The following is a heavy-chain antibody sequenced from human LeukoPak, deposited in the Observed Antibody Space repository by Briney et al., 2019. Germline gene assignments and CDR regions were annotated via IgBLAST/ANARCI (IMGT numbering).Heavy chain of an antibody. CDR3: TRGSYYFNY. CDR1: GFTFSRDW. CDR2: INADESST. Sequence: GSLRLSCAASGFTFSRDWMHWVRQAPGRGLVWVSRINADESSTAYADSVKGRFIISRDNAKNTLYLQMNSLRVEDTAVYYCTRGSYYFNYWGQGTLVTVSS. V-gene: IGHV3-74*01. J-gene: IGHJ4*02.